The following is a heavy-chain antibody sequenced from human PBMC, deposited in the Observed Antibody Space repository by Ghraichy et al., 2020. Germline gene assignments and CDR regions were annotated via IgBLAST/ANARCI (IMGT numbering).Heavy chain of an antibody. CDR2: IRLDGTNQ. CDR1: GFTSNTYG. Sequence: GGVLRLSCAASGFTSNTYGMHWVRQAPGKGLEWVASIRLDGTNQYYADSVRGRFTVSRDNSKNTLYLQINSLRGEDTAVYYCAGGHYTNGWYVGYFDYWGEGTLVTVSS. CDR3: AGGHYTNGWYVGYFDY. V-gene: IGHV3-30*02. J-gene: IGHJ4*02. D-gene: IGHD6-19*01.